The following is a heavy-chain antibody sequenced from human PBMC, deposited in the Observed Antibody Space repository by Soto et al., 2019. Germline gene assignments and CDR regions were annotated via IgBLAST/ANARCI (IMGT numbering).Heavy chain of an antibody. CDR3: ARVHWGSRNWFDP. J-gene: IGHJ5*02. V-gene: IGHV4-59*08. Sequence: SETLSLTCTVSGGSISSYYWSWIRQPPGKGLEWIGYIYYSGSTNYNPSLKSRVTISVDTSKNQFSLKLSSVTAADTAVYYCARVHWGSRNWFDPWGQGTLVTVSS. CDR1: GGSISSYY. D-gene: IGHD7-27*01. CDR2: IYYSGST.